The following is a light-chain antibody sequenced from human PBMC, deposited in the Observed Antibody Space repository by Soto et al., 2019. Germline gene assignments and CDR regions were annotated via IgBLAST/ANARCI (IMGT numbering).Light chain of an antibody. Sequence: DIQVTQSPSSLSASVGDSITITCQTSHDISNFLNWYQQKPGKVPKLLIDHACKLEDGVPSRFSGSRSGNDFTFTMTSLQAEDFATYYCQQYDNVPPNTFGQGTKLDIK. CDR2: HAC. J-gene: IGKJ2*01. V-gene: IGKV1-33*01. CDR1: HDISNF. CDR3: QQYDNVPPNT.